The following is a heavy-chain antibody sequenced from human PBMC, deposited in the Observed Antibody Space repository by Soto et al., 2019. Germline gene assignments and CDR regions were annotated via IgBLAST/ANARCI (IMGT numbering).Heavy chain of an antibody. CDR3: AREFIEVAVFES. Sequence: QVQLVQSGAEVKKPGSSVKLSCKASGDNFGSYSLSWMRQAPGQGLEWMGRITPILGEANSAQKFQDRVTITADRFTNIAYMEMSSLRSEDTVVYYCAREFIEVAVFESWGQGTLVTVSS. V-gene: IGHV1-69*08. CDR2: ITPILGEA. CDR1: GDNFGSYS. D-gene: IGHD6-19*01. J-gene: IGHJ4*02.